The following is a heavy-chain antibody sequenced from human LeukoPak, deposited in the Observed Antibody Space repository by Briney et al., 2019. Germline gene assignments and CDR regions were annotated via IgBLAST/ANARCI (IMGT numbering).Heavy chain of an antibody. CDR3: ARALRGYSYVLDY. CDR1: GFTVSSNY. D-gene: IGHD5-18*01. V-gene: IGHV3-66*01. Sequence: GGSLRLSCAVSGFTVSSNYMSWVRQAPGKGLEWGSVIYSDRSTYYADSVKGRFTISRDNSKNTLFLQMNSLRAEDTAVYYCARALRGYSYVLDYWGQGTLVTVSS. J-gene: IGHJ4*02. CDR2: IYSDRST.